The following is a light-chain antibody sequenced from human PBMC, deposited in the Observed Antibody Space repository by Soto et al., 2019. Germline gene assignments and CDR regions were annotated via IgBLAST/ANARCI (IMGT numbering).Light chain of an antibody. J-gene: IGKJ1*01. V-gene: IGKV3-15*01. CDR1: QTLSGN. CDR3: QQYHNWGE. Sequence: VLTQSPGTLSLSPGDRATLSCRASQTLSGNYLAWYQQKPGQAPRLLIYGASIRAPDIPARFSGSGFGTEFTLTISSLQSEDFAVYYCQQYHNWGEFGQGTKVDIK. CDR2: GAS.